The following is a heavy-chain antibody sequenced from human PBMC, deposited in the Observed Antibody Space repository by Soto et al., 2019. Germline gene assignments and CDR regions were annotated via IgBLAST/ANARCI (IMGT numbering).Heavy chain of an antibody. D-gene: IGHD3-22*01. J-gene: IGHJ4*02. CDR3: AREFCEMISHTYYRGFGC. CDR2: INPSGGST. CDR1: GYTFTNYY. V-gene: IGHV1-46*01. Sequence: QVQLVQSGTEVKMPGASVKVSCKASGYTFTNYYMHWVRQAPGQGLEWMGIINPSGGSTSYAQQFQVRATMTRDTATRTVYIELSSLRSEDTAVYYCAREFCEMISHTYYRGFGCWGQGTLVTVSS.